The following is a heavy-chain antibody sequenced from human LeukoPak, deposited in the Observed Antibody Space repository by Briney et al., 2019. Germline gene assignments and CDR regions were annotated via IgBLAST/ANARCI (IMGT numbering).Heavy chain of an antibody. CDR1: KFTFSSYW. Sequence: GGSLRLSCAASKFTFSSYWMSWVRQAPGKGLEWVANIKQDGSVQFYMDSLKGRFSVSRDNAKDSLYLQMNGLRVEDTAVYYCTRLQIAVAGPNWFDPWGQGTLVTVSS. CDR2: IKQDGSVQ. V-gene: IGHV3-7*01. J-gene: IGHJ5*02. CDR3: TRLQIAVAGPNWFDP. D-gene: IGHD6-19*01.